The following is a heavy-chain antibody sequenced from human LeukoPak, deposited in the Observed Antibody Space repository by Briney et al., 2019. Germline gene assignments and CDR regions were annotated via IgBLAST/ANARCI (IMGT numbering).Heavy chain of an antibody. V-gene: IGHV3-21*01. CDR1: GFAFSSYS. CDR3: ARELGTNYFDY. D-gene: IGHD7-27*01. Sequence: PGGSLRLSCAASGFAFSSYSMNWVRQAPGKGPEWVSSISSSSSYIYYADSVKGRFTISRDNAKNSLYLQMNSLRAEDTAVYYCARELGTNYFDYWGQGTLVTVSS. J-gene: IGHJ4*02. CDR2: ISSSSSYI.